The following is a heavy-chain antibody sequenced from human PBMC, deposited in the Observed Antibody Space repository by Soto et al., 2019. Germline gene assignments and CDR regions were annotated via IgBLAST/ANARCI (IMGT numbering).Heavy chain of an antibody. CDR3: ARDMGFGLSDY. J-gene: IGHJ4*02. CDR2: INAGNGNT. D-gene: IGHD3-10*01. Sequence: QVQLVQSGAEVKKPGASVKVSCKASGYTFTNYAIDWVRQAPGQRLEWMGWINAGNGNTKYSQKFLGRVTITRDTSAVTAYMDLISLRSEDTAVYYCARDMGFGLSDYWGQGILVTVSS. V-gene: IGHV1-3*01. CDR1: GYTFTNYA.